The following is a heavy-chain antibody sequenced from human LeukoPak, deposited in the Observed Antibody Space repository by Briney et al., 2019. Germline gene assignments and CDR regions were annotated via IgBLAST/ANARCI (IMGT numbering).Heavy chain of an antibody. CDR3: TSGFGPLRGY. D-gene: IGHD3-16*01. CDR1: GFTFSGSA. V-gene: IGHV3-73*01. CDR2: IRSKANSYAT. J-gene: IGHJ4*02. Sequence: PGGSLRLSCAASGFTFSGSAMHWVRQASGKGLEWVGRIRSKANSYATAYAASVKGRFNISRDDSKNPAYLQMNTLNPEDTAVYYCTSGFGPLRGYWGQGTLVTVSS.